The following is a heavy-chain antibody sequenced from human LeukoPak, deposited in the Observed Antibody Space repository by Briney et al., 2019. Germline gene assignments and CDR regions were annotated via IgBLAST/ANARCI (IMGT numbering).Heavy chain of an antibody. CDR1: GYTFTGYY. CDR2: INPNSGGT. V-gene: IGHV1-2*02. D-gene: IGHD2-2*01. Sequence: ASVKVSCTASGYTFTGYYMHWVRQAPGQGLEWMGWINPNSGGTNYAQKFQGRVTMTRDTSISTAYMELSRLRSDDTAVYYCARVEGVVPAAIGPFDPWGQGTLVTVSS. J-gene: IGHJ5*02. CDR3: ARVEGVVPAAIGPFDP.